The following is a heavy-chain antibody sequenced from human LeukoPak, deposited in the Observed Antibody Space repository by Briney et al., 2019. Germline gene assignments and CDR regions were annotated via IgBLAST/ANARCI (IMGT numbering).Heavy chain of an antibody. J-gene: IGHJ4*02. V-gene: IGHV1-46*01. CDR3: ARAAEPDYGDYVPYFDY. D-gene: IGHD4-17*01. Sequence: ASVKVSCKASGYTFTSYYMHWVRQAPGQGLEWMGIINPSGGSTSYAQKFQGRVTMTRDTSTSTVYMELGSLRFEDTAVYYCARAAEPDYGDYVPYFDYWGQGTLVTVSS. CDR2: INPSGGST. CDR1: GYTFTSYY.